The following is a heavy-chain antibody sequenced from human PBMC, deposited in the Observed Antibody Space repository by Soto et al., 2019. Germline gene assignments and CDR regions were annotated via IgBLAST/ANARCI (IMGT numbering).Heavy chain of an antibody. V-gene: IGHV3-53*01. J-gene: IGHJ5*02. Sequence: PGGSLRLSCAASGFNVTTNYVIWVRQAPGKALEWVSALYSGGNPYYADSLRGRLSVSSDASKNTVDLQIDSLTTDDTAVYYCARGQFSSGCYRGNWFDPWGRGTLVTVSS. D-gene: IGHD6-19*01. CDR2: LYSGGNP. CDR1: GFNVTTNY. CDR3: ARGQFSSGCYRGNWFDP.